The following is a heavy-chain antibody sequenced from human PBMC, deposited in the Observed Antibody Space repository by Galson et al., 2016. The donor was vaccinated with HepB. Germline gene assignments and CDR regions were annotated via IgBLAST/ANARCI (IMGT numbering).Heavy chain of an antibody. CDR1: GYTFTNYG. CDR2: ISAYNGNV. Sequence: SVKVSCKASGYTFTNYGFSWVRQAPGQGLEWMGWISAYNGNVHYIRKLQGRVTMTTESSTSTAYMELRSLRSDDTAIYYCARDRLRYCSGDACPEHNWLDPWGQGTLVTVSS. D-gene: IGHD2-15*01. V-gene: IGHV1-18*01. CDR3: ARDRLRYCSGDACPEHNWLDP. J-gene: IGHJ5*02.